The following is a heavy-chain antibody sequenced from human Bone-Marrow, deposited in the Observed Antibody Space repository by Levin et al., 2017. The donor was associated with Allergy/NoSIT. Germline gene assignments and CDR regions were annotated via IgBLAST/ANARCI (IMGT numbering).Heavy chain of an antibody. CDR1: GYNFASYG. J-gene: IGHJ4*02. CDR2: ISPHNGNR. Sequence: ASVKVSCKTSGYNFASYGISWVRQARGRGLEWLGWISPHNGNRIYAQSLQGRVTMTGNTSISTAYIYLSSLRSEDTAVYYCARMGAGAMRRPLDFWGQGTLVTVSS. V-gene: IGHV1-18*01. D-gene: IGHD1-26*01. CDR3: ARMGAGAMRRPLDF.